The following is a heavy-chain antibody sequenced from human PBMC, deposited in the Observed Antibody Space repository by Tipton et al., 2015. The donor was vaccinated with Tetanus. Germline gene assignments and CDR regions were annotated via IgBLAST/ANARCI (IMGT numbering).Heavy chain of an antibody. J-gene: IGHJ4*02. CDR1: GFTFSNYW. V-gene: IGHV3-7*01. Sequence: SLRLSCEASGFTFSNYWMSWVRQAPGKGLEWVANIKRDGSERYYVDSVKGRFTISRDNAKNSLYLQRNSLRAEDTAVYYCTRDPNGDSDYVYSWGQGTLVPVSS. D-gene: IGHD4-11*01. CDR2: IKRDGSER. CDR3: TRDPNGDSDYVYS.